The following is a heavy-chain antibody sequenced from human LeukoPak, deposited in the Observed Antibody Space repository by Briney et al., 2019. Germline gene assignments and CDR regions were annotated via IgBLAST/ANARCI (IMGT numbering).Heavy chain of an antibody. D-gene: IGHD3-10*01. CDR3: ARAVGGDISGSL. V-gene: IGHV4-59*01. J-gene: IGHJ4*02. Sequence: SETLSLTCTVSGDSISTYYWSWIRQPAGKGLEWIGYIYYRVTSYYNPSRKSRVTMSVDMSRRQIALKLSSVTAADTAVYYCARAVGGDISGSLWRPGPLVTVSS. CDR1: GDSISTYY. CDR2: IYYRVTS.